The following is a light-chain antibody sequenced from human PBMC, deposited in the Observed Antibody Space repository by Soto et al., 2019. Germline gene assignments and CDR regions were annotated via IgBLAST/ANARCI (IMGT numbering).Light chain of an antibody. CDR1: SSDVGGYNY. Sequence: SLLTQPSPLSGSPGQSITISCPGTSSDVGGYNYVSWYQQHPGKAPKLMIYDVSNRPSGVSNRFSGSKSGNTASLTISGLQAEDEADYYCSSYTSSSTQVFGTGTKVTVL. V-gene: IGLV2-14*01. CDR2: DVS. J-gene: IGLJ1*01. CDR3: SSYTSSSTQV.